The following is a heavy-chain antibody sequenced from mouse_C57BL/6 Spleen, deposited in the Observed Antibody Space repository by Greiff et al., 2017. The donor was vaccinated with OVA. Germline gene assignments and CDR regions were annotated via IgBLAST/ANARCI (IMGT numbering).Heavy chain of an antibody. CDR3: AQRGTFAY. Sequence: DVKLVESGGGLVKPGGSLKLSCAASGFTFSSYTMSWVRQTPEKRLEWVATISGGGGNTYYPDSVKGRFTISRDNAKNTLYLQMSSLRSEDTALYYCAQRGTFAYWGQGTLVTVSA. J-gene: IGHJ3*01. D-gene: IGHD4-1*01. CDR2: ISGGGGNT. CDR1: GFTFSSYT. V-gene: IGHV5-9*01.